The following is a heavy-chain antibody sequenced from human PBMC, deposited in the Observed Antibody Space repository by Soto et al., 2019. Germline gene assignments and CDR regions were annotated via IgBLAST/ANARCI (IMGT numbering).Heavy chain of an antibody. J-gene: IGHJ6*02. CDR2: IYSGGST. D-gene: IGHD3-10*01. V-gene: IGHV3-66*01. CDR1: GFTVSSNY. Sequence: GSLRLSCAASGFTVSSNYMSWVRQAPGKGLEWVSVIYSGGSTYYADSVKGRFTISRDNSKNTLYLQMNSLRAEDTAVYYCARDTSGFGEFSLRYYGMDVRAQRTTVTGSS. CDR3: ARDTSGFGEFSLRYYGMDV.